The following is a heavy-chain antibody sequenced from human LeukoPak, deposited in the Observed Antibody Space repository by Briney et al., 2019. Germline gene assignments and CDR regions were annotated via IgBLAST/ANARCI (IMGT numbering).Heavy chain of an antibody. CDR1: GGSFSGYY. CDR2: INHSGST. V-gene: IGHV4-34*01. J-gene: IGHJ4*02. Sequence: KPSETLSLTWAVYGGSFSGYYWSWIRQPPGKGLEWIGEINHSGSTNYNPSLKSRVTISVDTSKNQFSLKLSSVTAADTAVYYCARGKNNYFDYWGQGTLVTVSS. CDR3: ARGKNNYFDY.